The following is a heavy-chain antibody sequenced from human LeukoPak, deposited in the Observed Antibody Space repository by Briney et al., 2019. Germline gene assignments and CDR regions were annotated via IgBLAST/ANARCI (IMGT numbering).Heavy chain of an antibody. CDR1: GFTFSSYW. Sequence: PGGSLRLSCAASGFTFSSYWMHWVRQAPGKGLEWVSGINWNGGSTGYADSVKGRFTISRDNAKNSLYLQMNSLRAEDTALYYCASGYSSGWYAQLIWGQGTLVTVSS. V-gene: IGHV3-20*04. CDR3: ASGYSSGWYAQLI. CDR2: INWNGGST. J-gene: IGHJ4*02. D-gene: IGHD6-19*01.